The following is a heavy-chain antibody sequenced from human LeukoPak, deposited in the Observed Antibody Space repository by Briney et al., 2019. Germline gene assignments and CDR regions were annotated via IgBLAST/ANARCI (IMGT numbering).Heavy chain of an antibody. V-gene: IGHV3-74*01. Sequence: GSLRLSCAASGFTFSNYWMHWVRQAPGKGLVWVSRINGDGSSTTYADFVKGRFTISRDNAKNTLSLQMNSLTAEDTAVYYCARSLTEWLPSDCWGEGTLVTVSS. CDR1: GFTFSNYW. CDR3: ARSLTEWLPSDC. CDR2: INGDGSST. D-gene: IGHD3-3*01. J-gene: IGHJ4*02.